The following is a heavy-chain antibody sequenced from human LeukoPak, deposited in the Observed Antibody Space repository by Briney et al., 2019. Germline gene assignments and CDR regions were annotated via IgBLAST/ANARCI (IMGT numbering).Heavy chain of an antibody. D-gene: IGHD2-8*01. Sequence: GGSLRLSCAASGFTFSSYAMSWVRQAPGKGLEWVSAISGSGGSTYYADSVKGRFTISRDNSKNTLYLQMNSLRAEDTAVYYCARADVVLMVYANAFDLWGQGTMVTVSS. CDR1: GFTFSSYA. J-gene: IGHJ3*01. V-gene: IGHV3-23*01. CDR3: ARADVVLMVYANAFDL. CDR2: ISGSGGST.